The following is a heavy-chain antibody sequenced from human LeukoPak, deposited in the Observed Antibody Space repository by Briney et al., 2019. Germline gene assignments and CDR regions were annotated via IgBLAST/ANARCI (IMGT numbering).Heavy chain of an antibody. CDR1: GGSISSGSYY. CDR3: ARGPTFIDY. CDR2: IYTSGST. Sequence: PSQTLSLTCTVSGGSISSGSYYWSWIRQPAGKGLEWIGRIYTSGSTNYNPSLKSRVTISVDTSKNQFSLKLSSVTAADTAVYYCARGPTFIDYWGQGTLVTVSS. D-gene: IGHD3-16*01. J-gene: IGHJ4*02. V-gene: IGHV4-61*02.